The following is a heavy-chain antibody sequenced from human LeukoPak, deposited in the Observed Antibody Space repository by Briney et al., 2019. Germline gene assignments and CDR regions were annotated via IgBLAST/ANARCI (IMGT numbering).Heavy chain of an antibody. J-gene: IGHJ4*02. Sequence: SETLSLTCTVSGGSIRSYHWSWIRQPPGKGLEWIGYIYNSGSTNYNPSLKSRVTISVDTSKNQFSLKLSSVTAADTAVYYCAKSGNYAPTIFDYWGQGTLVTVSS. CDR2: IYNSGST. V-gene: IGHV4-59*08. CDR3: AKSGNYAPTIFDY. D-gene: IGHD1-26*01. CDR1: GGSIRSYH.